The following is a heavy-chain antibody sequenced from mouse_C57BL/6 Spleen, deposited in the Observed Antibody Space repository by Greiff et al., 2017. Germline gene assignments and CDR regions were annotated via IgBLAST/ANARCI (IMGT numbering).Heavy chain of an antibody. V-gene: IGHV1-54*01. CDR1: GYAFTNYL. CDR3: AREGVITTVVATTSSYYAMDY. Sequence: VKLVESGAELVRPGTSVKVSCKASGYAFTNYLIEWVKQRPGQGLEWIGVINPGSGGTNYNEKFKGKATLTADKSSSTAYMQLSSLTSEDSAVYFCAREGVITTVVATTSSYYAMDYWGQGTSVTVSS. J-gene: IGHJ4*01. CDR2: INPGSGGT. D-gene: IGHD1-1*01.